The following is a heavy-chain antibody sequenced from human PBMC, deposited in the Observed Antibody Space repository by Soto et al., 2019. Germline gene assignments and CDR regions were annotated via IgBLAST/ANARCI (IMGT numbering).Heavy chain of an antibody. Sequence: SETLSLTCTVSGGSISSSSYYWGLIRQPPGKGLEWVGYIYYSGSTTYSPSLKSRVTISVDTSKNQFSLKLDSVTAADTAVYYCARLGGYYQAFDQWGQGSLVTVSS. D-gene: IGHD3-22*01. CDR2: IYYSGST. V-gene: IGHV4-61*05. J-gene: IGHJ4*02. CDR1: GGSISSSSYY. CDR3: ARLGGYYQAFDQ.